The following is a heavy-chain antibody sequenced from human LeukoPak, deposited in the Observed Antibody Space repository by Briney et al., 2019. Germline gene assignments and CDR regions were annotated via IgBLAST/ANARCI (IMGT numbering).Heavy chain of an antibody. D-gene: IGHD2-2*01. J-gene: IGHJ4*02. CDR1: GFTFRSYS. Sequence: PGGSLRLSCAASGFTFRSYSMNWVRQAPGKGLEWVSSISSSSYIYYADSVKGRFTISRDNAKNSLYLQMNSLRAEDTAVYYCARAGIGGSSTSCDYWGQGTLVTVSS. CDR2: ISSSSYI. CDR3: ARAGIGGSSTSCDY. V-gene: IGHV3-21*01.